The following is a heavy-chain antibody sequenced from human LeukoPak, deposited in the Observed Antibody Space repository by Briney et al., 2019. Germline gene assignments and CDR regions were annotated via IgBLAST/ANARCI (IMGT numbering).Heavy chain of an antibody. V-gene: IGHV3-23*01. CDR2: IGAGGTFT. D-gene: IGHD1-26*01. CDR3: ARAYSGSLTTFDI. Sequence: PGGSLRLSCTASGFTFSSYAMNWVRQAPGKGLEWVSGIGAGGTFTYYADSVKGRFTISKDISKSTLYVQMNSLRADDTAVYYCARAYSGSLTTFDIWGQGTVVTVSS. J-gene: IGHJ3*02. CDR1: GFTFSSYA.